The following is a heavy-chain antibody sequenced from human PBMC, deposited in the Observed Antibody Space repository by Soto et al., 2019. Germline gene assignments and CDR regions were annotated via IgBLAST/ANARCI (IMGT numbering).Heavy chain of an antibody. V-gene: IGHV4-34*01. D-gene: IGHD4-17*01. CDR1: GGSFSGYY. CDR3: ARGDYGDYVFDY. Sequence: SETLSLTCAVYGGSFSGYYWSWIRQPPGKGLEWIGEINHSGSTNYNPSLKSRVTISVDTSQNQFSLKLSSVTAADTAVYYCARGDYGDYVFDYWGQGTLVTVSS. CDR2: INHSGST. J-gene: IGHJ4*02.